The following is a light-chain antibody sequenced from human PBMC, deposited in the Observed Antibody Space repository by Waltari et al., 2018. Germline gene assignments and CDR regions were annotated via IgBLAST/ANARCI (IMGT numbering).Light chain of an antibody. V-gene: IGKV3-20*01. CDR3: QQYDGSSVT. J-gene: IGKJ4*01. Sequence: EIALTQSPGTLSLSPGERATISCRASQTITGSWLTWYQRKPGQAPRLLIYGASIRATGIPVRFSGSGSGTDFTLTISRLEPEDFAVYYCQQYDGSSVTFGGGTKVEVK. CDR2: GAS. CDR1: QTITGSW.